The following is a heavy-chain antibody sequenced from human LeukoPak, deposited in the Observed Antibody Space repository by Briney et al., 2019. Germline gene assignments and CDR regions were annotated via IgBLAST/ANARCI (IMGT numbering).Heavy chain of an antibody. V-gene: IGHV4-30-4*01. CDR1: AGSITSHDYY. J-gene: IGHJ5*02. Sequence: SSETLSLTCTVSAGSITSHDYYWSWIRQAPGKGLEWIGYTHNSGSTFYNPSLKSRFTISVDTSKNQFSLKVRSVTATDTAVYYCAREGHDFWSGSRGWFDPWGPGTLVTVSS. CDR2: THNSGST. CDR3: AREGHDFWSGSRGWFDP. D-gene: IGHD3-3*01.